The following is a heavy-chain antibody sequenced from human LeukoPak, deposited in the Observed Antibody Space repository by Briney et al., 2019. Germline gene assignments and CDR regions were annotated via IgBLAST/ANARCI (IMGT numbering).Heavy chain of an antibody. V-gene: IGHV1-18*01. CDR2: ISTYNGNT. Sequence: VAPVKVSCKASGYTFTSYGISWVRQAPGQGLEWMGWISTYNGNTNYAQKLQGRVTMTTDTSTSTAYMELRSLRSDDTAVYYCARDDSGSPDYWGQGTLVTVSS. CDR1: GYTFTSYG. J-gene: IGHJ4*02. CDR3: ARDDSGSPDY. D-gene: IGHD1-26*01.